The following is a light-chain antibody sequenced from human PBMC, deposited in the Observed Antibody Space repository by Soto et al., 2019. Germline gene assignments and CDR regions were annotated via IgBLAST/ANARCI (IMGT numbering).Light chain of an antibody. CDR2: GAS. V-gene: IGKV3-15*01. CDR1: QSVRSN. J-gene: IGKJ1*01. Sequence: EIVLTQAPGSLCLSTGERATPSRRASQSVRSNVAWYQQKPGQAPRLLIYGASTRAADIPARFSGSGSGTEFTLTISSLQSEDFAVYYCQQYNNWPPWTFGQGTKVDIK. CDR3: QQYNNWPPWT.